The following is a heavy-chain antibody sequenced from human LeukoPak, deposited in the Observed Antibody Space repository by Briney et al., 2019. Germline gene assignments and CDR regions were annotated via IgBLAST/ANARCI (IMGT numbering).Heavy chain of an antibody. V-gene: IGHV1-18*01. D-gene: IGHD2-15*01. J-gene: IGHJ4*02. CDR3: AKVLGYCRGGSCYLFNPAMVGAPDN. CDR1: GYTFTSYG. Sequence: ASVKVSCKASGYTFTSYGISWVRQAPGQGLEWMGWISAYNGNTNYAQKLQGRVTMTTDTSTSTAYMELRSLRSDDTAGYYCAKVLGYCRGGSCYLFNPAMVGAPDNWGQGTLVTVSS. CDR2: ISAYNGNT.